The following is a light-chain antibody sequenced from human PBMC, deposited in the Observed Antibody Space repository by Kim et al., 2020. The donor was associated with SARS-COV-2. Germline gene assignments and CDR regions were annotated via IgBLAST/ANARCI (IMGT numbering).Light chain of an antibody. CDR1: SGTIVSNY. J-gene: IGLJ3*02. CDR2: EDD. V-gene: IGLV6-57*03. CDR3: QSYDSSNQV. Sequence: GKTVTISCTRSSGTIVSNYVQWYQQRPGSAPPTVIYEDDQRPSGVPDRFSGSIDRSSNSASLTISGLKTEDEADYYCQSYDSSNQVFGGGTQLTVL.